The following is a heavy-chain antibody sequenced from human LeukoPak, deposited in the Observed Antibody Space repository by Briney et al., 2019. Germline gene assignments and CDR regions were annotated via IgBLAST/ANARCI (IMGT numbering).Heavy chain of an antibody. CDR2: ISYDGSNK. Sequence: PGGSLRLSCAASGFTFSSFGMHWVRQAPGKGLEWVAVISYDGSNKYYADSVKGRFTISRDNSKNTLYLQMNSLRAEDTAVYYCARGGVGVDYWGQGNMVTVSS. D-gene: IGHD2-15*01. CDR3: ARGGVGVDY. V-gene: IGHV3-30*03. CDR1: GFTFSSFG. J-gene: IGHJ4*02.